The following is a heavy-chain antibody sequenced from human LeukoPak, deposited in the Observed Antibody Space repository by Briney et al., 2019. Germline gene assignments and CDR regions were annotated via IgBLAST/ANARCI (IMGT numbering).Heavy chain of an antibody. V-gene: IGHV3-21*01. J-gene: IGHJ4*02. CDR3: AGYGYCSSASCYDY. Sequence: PGGSLRLSCAASGFTFSSYSMNWVRQAPGKGLEWVSSISSSSSYIYYADSVKGRFTISRDNAKNSLYLQMNSLRAEDTAVYYCAGYGYCSSASCYDYWGQGTLVTVSS. D-gene: IGHD2-2*01. CDR1: GFTFSSYS. CDR2: ISSSSSYI.